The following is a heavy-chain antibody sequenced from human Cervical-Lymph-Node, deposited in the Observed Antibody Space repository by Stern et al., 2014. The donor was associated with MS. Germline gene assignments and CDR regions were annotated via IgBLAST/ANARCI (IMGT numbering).Heavy chain of an antibody. J-gene: IGHJ5*02. Sequence: QVQLVQSGAEVKKPGASVKVSCKASGYTFTSYDINWVRQATGQGLEWMGWMKPNSGNTGYAQKFQGRVTMTRNTSISTAYMELSSLRSEDTAVYYCARGDVLLWFGELLRWFDPWGQGTLVTVSS. D-gene: IGHD3-10*01. CDR3: ARGDVLLWFGELLRWFDP. CDR2: MKPNSGNT. CDR1: GYTFTSYD. V-gene: IGHV1-8*01.